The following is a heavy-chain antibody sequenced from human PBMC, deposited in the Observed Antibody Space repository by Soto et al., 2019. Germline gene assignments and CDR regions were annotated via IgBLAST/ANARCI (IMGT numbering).Heavy chain of an antibody. CDR3: VCGGNFFIY. CDR1: GFTFSTYW. CDR2: MDQDGSET. D-gene: IGHD3-16*01. V-gene: IGHV3-7*01. Sequence: EVQLVESGGGLVQPGGSLRLSCAASGFTFSTYWMTWVRQPPGKGLEWVANMDQDGSETYYVDSVRGRFTVSRDKAKNSLYLQMTSLRVEDTDVYYCVCGGNFFIYWGQGTLVTVSP. J-gene: IGHJ4*02.